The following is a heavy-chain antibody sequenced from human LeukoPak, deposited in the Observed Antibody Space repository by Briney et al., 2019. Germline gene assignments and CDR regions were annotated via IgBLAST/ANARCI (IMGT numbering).Heavy chain of an antibody. V-gene: IGHV4-34*01. CDR2: INHSGST. D-gene: IGHD3-22*01. J-gene: IGHJ6*03. CDR1: GGSFSGYY. Sequence: PSETLSPTCAVYGGSFSGYYWSWIRQPPGKGLEWIGEINHSGSTNYNPSLKSRVTISVDTSKNQFSLKLSSVTAADTAVYYCARSGRGSSGYYRYYYYYYMDVWGKGTTVTISS. CDR3: ARSGRGSSGYYRYYYYYYMDV.